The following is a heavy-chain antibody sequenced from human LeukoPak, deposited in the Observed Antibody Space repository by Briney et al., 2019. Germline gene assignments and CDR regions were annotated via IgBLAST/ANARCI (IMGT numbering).Heavy chain of an antibody. J-gene: IGHJ4*02. CDR2: IYHSGST. D-gene: IGHD3-9*01. CDR1: GGSISSGGYS. V-gene: IGHV4-30-2*01. CDR3: ARAVNSRYFDWIRGFDY. Sequence: SETLSLTCAVSGGSISSGGYSWSWIRQPPGKGLEWIGYIYHSGSTYYNPSLKGRVTISVDRSKNQFSLKLSSVTAADTAVYYCARAVNSRYFDWIRGFDYWGQGTLVTVSS.